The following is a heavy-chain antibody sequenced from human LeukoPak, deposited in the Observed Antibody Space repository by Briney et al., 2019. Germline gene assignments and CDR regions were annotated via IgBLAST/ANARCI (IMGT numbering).Heavy chain of an antibody. CDR1: GFTFNIYG. J-gene: IGHJ3*01. CDR2: IRDGGGAT. CDR3: VRGRSGSGRYAFEV. Sequence: PGGSLRLSCAASGFTFNIYGLHWVRQAPGKGLEWISCIRDGGGATYFSDSVKGRFSISRDDANHTLYLQMRRLRDEDTAVYYCVRGRSGSGRYAFEVWGQGTMVTVSS. V-gene: IGHV3-48*02. D-gene: IGHD3-10*01.